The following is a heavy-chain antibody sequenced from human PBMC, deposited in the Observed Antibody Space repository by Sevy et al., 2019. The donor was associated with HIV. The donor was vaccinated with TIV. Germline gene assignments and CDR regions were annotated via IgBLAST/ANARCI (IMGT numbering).Heavy chain of an antibody. D-gene: IGHD3-22*01. V-gene: IGHV3-48*02. Sequence: GGSLRLSCAASGFTFSSYSMNWVRQAPGKGLEWVSYISSSSSTIYYADSVKGRFTISRDNAKNSLYLQMNSLRDEDTAVYYCARDGPPAYYYDSNGIGGDAFDIWGQGTMVTVSS. CDR1: GFTFSSYS. CDR2: ISSSSSTI. CDR3: ARDGPPAYYYDSNGIGGDAFDI. J-gene: IGHJ3*02.